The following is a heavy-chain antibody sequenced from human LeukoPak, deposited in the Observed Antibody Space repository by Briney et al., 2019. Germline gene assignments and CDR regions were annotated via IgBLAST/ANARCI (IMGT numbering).Heavy chain of an antibody. Sequence: ASVKVSCKASGYTITGYYMHWVRQAPGPGHEWMGWINPNSGGTNYAQKFQGRVTMTRDTSISTAYMELSRLRSDDTAVYYCARDPGSSSWLLPGDYWGQGTLVTVSS. D-gene: IGHD6-13*01. V-gene: IGHV1-2*02. CDR3: ARDPGSSSWLLPGDY. J-gene: IGHJ4*02. CDR1: GYTITGYY. CDR2: INPNSGGT.